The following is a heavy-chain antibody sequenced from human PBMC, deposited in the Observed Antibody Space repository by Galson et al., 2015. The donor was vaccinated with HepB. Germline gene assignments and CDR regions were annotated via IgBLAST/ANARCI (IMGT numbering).Heavy chain of an antibody. CDR3: ARPTPFYYDSSDYEGAFDI. V-gene: IGHV3-7*03. CDR2: IKQDGSEK. CDR1: GFTFSPYW. Sequence: SLRLSCAASGFTFSPYWMTWVRQAPGKGLEWVANIKQDGSEKYYVDSVKGRFTISRDNAKNSLYLQLNSLRAEDTAVYYCARPTPFYYDSSDYEGAFDIWGQGTMVTVSS. J-gene: IGHJ3*02. D-gene: IGHD3-22*01.